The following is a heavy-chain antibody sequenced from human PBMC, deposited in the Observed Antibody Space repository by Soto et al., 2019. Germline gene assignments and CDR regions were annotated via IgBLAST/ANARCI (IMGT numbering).Heavy chain of an antibody. J-gene: IGHJ5*02. CDR3: ARGRMVRGVIISWFDP. CDR2: ISAYNGNT. Sequence: ASVKVSCKASGYTFTSYGISWVRQAPGQGLEWMGWISAYNGNTNYAQKLQGRVTMTTDTSTSTAYMELRSLRSDDTAVYYCARGRMVRGVIISWFDPWGQGTLVTVSS. CDR1: GYTFTSYG. V-gene: IGHV1-18*01. D-gene: IGHD3-10*01.